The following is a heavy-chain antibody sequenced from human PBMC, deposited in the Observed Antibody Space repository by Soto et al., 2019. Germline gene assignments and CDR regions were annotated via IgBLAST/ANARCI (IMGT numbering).Heavy chain of an antibody. CDR1: GGPISSRSNY. J-gene: IGHJ4*02. D-gene: IGHD4-4*01. CDR3: ARLRPGNPYFDY. V-gene: IGHV4-39*01. Sequence: AETLSLTCAVSGGPISSRSNYWCWIRQPPGKGLEWIGNIYYSGSTYYHPSLKSRVTISADTSKNQLSLKVTSVTAADTAVYYCARLRPGNPYFDYWGPGTLVTVSS. CDR2: IYYSGST.